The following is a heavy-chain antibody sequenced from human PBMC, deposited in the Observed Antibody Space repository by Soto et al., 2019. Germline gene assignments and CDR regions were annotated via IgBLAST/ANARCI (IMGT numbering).Heavy chain of an antibody. J-gene: IGHJ6*02. Sequence: SETLSLTCAVFGGSINNSSYSWGWIRQPPGKGLERIGTFYYSGSTYYNPYLKRQVTISVDTSKNKFTLKLSSVTAADTAVYYCARHPMVRGVIINYYYYGMDVWGQGTTVT. CDR1: GGSINNSSYS. CDR2: FYYSGST. CDR3: ARHPMVRGVIINYYYYGMDV. D-gene: IGHD3-10*01. V-gene: IGHV4-39*01.